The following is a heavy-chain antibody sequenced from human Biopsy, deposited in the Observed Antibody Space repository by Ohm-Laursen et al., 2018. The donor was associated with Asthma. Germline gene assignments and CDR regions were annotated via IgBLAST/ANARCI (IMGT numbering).Heavy chain of an antibody. CDR3: SRDTLGYYFDI. V-gene: IGHV3-30-3*01. J-gene: IGHJ4*02. Sequence: LSLTCVASGTHFGSYNMHWARQAPGKGLEWVAVITFDGSTQHYGDSVKGRFTISRDNSKNMLFLQMNSLRAEDTAVYYCSRDTLGYYFDIWGQGTKVTVSS. D-gene: IGHD6-13*01. CDR2: ITFDGSTQ. CDR1: GTHFGSYN.